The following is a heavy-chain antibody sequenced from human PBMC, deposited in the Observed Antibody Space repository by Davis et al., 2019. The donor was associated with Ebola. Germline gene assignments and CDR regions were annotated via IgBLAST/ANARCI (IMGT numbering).Heavy chain of an antibody. Sequence: PGGSLRLSCAASGFIFSNNFVTWVRQAPGKGLEWVSVIYSGGRTYFADSVKGRFTISRDTSGKVAYLHMNDLRVEDTAVYYCATTNSGNYPDAFDLWGQGTRVTVSP. CDR3: ATTNSGNYPDAFDL. CDR2: IYSGGRT. CDR1: GFIFSNNF. D-gene: IGHD1-26*01. J-gene: IGHJ3*01. V-gene: IGHV3-53*01.